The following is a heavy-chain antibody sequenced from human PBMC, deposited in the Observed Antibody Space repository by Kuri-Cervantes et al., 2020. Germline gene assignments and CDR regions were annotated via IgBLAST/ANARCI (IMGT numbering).Heavy chain of an antibody. Sequence: SVKVSCKASGYTFTGYYMHWVRQAPGQGLEWMGGIIPIFGTANYAQKFQGRVTITTDQSTSTAYMELSSLTSEDTAVYYCAKGPPPGGHCTSVSCYGRRGWFDPWGQGTLVTVSS. CDR2: IIPIFGTA. J-gene: IGHJ5*02. V-gene: IGHV1-69*05. CDR3: AKGPPPGGHCTSVSCYGRRGWFDP. CDR1: GYTFTGYY. D-gene: IGHD2-8*02.